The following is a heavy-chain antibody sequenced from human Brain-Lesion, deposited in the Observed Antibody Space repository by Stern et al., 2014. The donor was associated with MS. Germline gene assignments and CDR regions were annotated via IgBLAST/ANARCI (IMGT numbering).Heavy chain of an antibody. J-gene: IGHJ6*02. D-gene: IGHD2-2*01. V-gene: IGHV4-61*02. CDR3: ARGRVVPGFQYYATDV. CDR1: GGSISSGGYY. CDR2: IFNSGST. Sequence: QVQLVESGPGLVKPSQTLSLSCTVSGGSISSGGYYWSWIRQPAGKGLEWIGRIFNSGSTRHNPPPKSRVTISINTSKNTASLRLNSMTAADTAVYYCARGRVVPGFQYYATDVWGQGTTVIVSS.